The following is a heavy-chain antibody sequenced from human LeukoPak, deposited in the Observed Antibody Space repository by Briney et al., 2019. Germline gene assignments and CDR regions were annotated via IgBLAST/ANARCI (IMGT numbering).Heavy chain of an antibody. CDR3: ASPRGGNYYYYYMDV. Sequence: GGSLRLSCAASGFTFSDYYMSWIRQAPGKGLEWVSYISSSGSTIYYADSVKGRFTISRDNAKNSLYLQMNSLGAEDTAVYYCASPRGGNYYYYYMDVWGKGTTVTVSS. CDR1: GFTFSDYY. V-gene: IGHV3-11*01. D-gene: IGHD3-16*01. CDR2: ISSSGSTI. J-gene: IGHJ6*03.